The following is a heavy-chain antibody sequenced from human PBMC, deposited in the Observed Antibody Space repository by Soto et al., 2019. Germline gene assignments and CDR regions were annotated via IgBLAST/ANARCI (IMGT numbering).Heavy chain of an antibody. CDR2: ISWNSGSI. D-gene: IGHD2-2*01. CDR3: AKDSLVVPAAMAGGQRKDYYYYYYMDV. J-gene: IGHJ6*03. CDR1: GFTFDDYA. V-gene: IGHV3-9*01. Sequence: GGSLRLSCAASGFTFDDYAMHWVRQAPGKGLEWVSGISWNSGSIGYADSVKGRFTISRDNAKNSLYLQMNSLRAEDTALYYCAKDSLVVPAAMAGGQRKDYYYYYYMDVWGKGTTVTVSS.